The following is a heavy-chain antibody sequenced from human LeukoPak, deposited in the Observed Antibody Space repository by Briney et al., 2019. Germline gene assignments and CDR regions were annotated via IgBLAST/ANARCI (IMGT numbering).Heavy chain of an antibody. V-gene: IGHV3-43*02. CDR3: AKAATAMAHYYCYYMDV. CDR1: GFTFDDYA. CDR2: ISGDGGST. Sequence: GGSLRLSCAASGFTFDDYAMHWVRQAPGKGLEWVSLISGDGGSTYYADSVKGRFTISRDNSKNSLYLQMNSLRTEDTALYYCAKAATAMAHYYCYYMDVWGKGTTVTVSS. D-gene: IGHD5-18*01. J-gene: IGHJ6*03.